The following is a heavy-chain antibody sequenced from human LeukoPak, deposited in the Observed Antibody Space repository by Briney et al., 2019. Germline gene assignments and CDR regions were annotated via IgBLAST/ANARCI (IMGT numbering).Heavy chain of an antibody. CDR2: IKCKTECGTT. J-gene: IGHJ6*04. D-gene: IGHD3-22*01. Sequence: GSLRLSFASSGLTFINAMLSGVRQAAGRGREWVGRIKCKTECGTTYYAAPVKRRFTISRDDSKNTLYLKMNSLNTEDTAVYYCTTADYYVSSGYGYYYYGMDVWGEGTTVTVSS. V-gene: IGHV3-15*01. CDR3: TTADYYVSSGYGYYYYGMDV. CDR1: GLTFINAM.